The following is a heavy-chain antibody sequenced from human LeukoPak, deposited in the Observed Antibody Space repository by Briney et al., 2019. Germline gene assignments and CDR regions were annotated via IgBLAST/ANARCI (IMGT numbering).Heavy chain of an antibody. J-gene: IGHJ5*02. D-gene: IGHD3-22*01. CDR2: IRSKAYGGTT. V-gene: IGHV3-49*04. CDR1: GFTFGDYA. CDR3: TRDRQYYDSSGYYPRGDWFDP. Sequence: PGRSPRLSCTASGFTFGDYAMSRVRQAPGKGLEWVGFIRSKAYGGTTEYAASVKGRFTISRDDSKSIAYLQMNSLKTEDTAVYYCTRDRQYYDSSGYYPRGDWFDPWGQGTLVTVSS.